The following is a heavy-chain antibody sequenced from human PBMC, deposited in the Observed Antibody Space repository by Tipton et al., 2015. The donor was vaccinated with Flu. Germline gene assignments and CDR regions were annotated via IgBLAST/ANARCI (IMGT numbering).Heavy chain of an antibody. CDR1: GGSISSSSYY. J-gene: IGHJ4*02. CDR3: AREGRREQLALDC. Sequence: TLSLTYTVSGGSISSSSYYWGWIRQPPGKGLEWIGSIYYSGSTYYNPSLKSRVTISVDTSKNQFSLKLSSVTAADTAVYYCAREGRREQLALDCWGQGTLVTVSS. D-gene: IGHD6-6*01. CDR2: IYYSGST. V-gene: IGHV4-39*07.